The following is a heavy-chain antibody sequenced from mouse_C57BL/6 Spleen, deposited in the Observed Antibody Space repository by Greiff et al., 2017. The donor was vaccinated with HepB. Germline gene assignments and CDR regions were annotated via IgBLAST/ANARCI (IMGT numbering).Heavy chain of an antibody. CDR2: IDPSDSYT. V-gene: IGHV1-69*01. CDR1: GYTFTSYW. Sequence: QVQLQQPGAELVMPGASVKLSCKASGYTFTSYWMHWVKQRPGPGLEWIGEIDPSDSYTNYNQKFKGKSTLTVDKSSSTAYMQLSSLTSEDSAVYYCARGDGNCPMDYWGQGTSVTVSS. D-gene: IGHD2-1*01. CDR3: ARGDGNCPMDY. J-gene: IGHJ4*01.